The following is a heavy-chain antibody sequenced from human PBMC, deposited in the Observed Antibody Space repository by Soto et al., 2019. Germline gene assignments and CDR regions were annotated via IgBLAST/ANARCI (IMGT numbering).Heavy chain of an antibody. J-gene: IGHJ4*02. CDR1: GYTFTSYG. Sequence: QVQLVQSGAEVKKPGASVKVSCKASGYTFTSYGISWVRQAPGQGLEWMGWISAYNGNTNYAQKLQGRVTMTTDTSTSTAYMELRSLGSDDTAVYYCARAPGPYGSGSYRAYFDYWGQGTLVTVSS. D-gene: IGHD3-10*01. V-gene: IGHV1-18*01. CDR3: ARAPGPYGSGSYRAYFDY. CDR2: ISAYNGNT.